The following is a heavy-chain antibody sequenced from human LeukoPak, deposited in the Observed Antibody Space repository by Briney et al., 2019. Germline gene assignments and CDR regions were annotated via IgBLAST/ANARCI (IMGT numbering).Heavy chain of an antibody. D-gene: IGHD6-19*01. CDR1: GFSVSNNY. CDR2: IYSGGDA. Sequence: GGSLRLSCAASGFSVSNNYMTWVRQAPGKGLEWVSVIYSGGDAYYADSVKGRFTISRDNSKNTLHLEMNNPRVEDTAVYYCARSFGSGWSDYWGQGTLVAVAS. CDR3: ARSFGSGWSDY. J-gene: IGHJ4*02. V-gene: IGHV3-53*01.